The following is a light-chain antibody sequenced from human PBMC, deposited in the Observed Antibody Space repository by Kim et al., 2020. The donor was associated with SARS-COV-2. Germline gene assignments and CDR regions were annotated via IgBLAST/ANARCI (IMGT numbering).Light chain of an antibody. CDR2: KAS. Sequence: DIQMTQSPSTLSASVGDRVTITCRASQSISSWLAWYQQKPGKAPNLLIYKASSLESGVPSRFSGSGSGTEFTLTISSLQPDDFATYYCQQYHSYSTFGQGTKVDIK. CDR3: QQYHSYST. CDR1: QSISSW. V-gene: IGKV1-5*03. J-gene: IGKJ1*01.